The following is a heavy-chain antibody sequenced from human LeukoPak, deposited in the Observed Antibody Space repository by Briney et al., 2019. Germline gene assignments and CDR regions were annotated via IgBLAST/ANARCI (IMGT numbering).Heavy chain of an antibody. D-gene: IGHD3-9*01. V-gene: IGHV1-24*01. J-gene: IGHJ4*02. CDR1: GYTLTELS. Sequence: ASVKVSCKVSGYTLTELSMHWVRQAPGKGLEWMGGFDPEDGETIYAQKFQGRVTMTEDTSTDTAYMELSSLRSEDTAVYYCATGDILTGYYPAFDYWGQGTLVTVSS. CDR2: FDPEDGET. CDR3: ATGDILTGYYPAFDY.